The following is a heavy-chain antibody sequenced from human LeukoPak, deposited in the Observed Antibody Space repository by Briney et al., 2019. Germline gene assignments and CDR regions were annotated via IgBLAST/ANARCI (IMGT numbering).Heavy chain of an antibody. J-gene: IGHJ6*03. CDR2: IYTSGST. Sequence: SETLSLTCTVSGGSISSYYWSWIRQPAGKGLEWIGRIYTSGSTNYNPSLKSRVTMSVDTSKNQFSLKLSSVTAADTAVYYCARGGSIPAYYYYMDVWGKGTTVTVSS. CDR1: GGSISSYY. CDR3: ARGGSIPAYYYYMDV. D-gene: IGHD3-16*01. V-gene: IGHV4-4*07.